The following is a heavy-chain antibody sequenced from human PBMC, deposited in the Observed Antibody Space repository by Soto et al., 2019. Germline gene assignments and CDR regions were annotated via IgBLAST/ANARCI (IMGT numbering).Heavy chain of an antibody. Sequence: LILSCEASGFTFSSYWMHWVRHGPGRGLGWLSLINSDGSSPNYADSVKGRFTVSRDNAKNTLFLQMSSLIVDDTGVYYCTRDRRISGCDPWGQGTLVTVSS. CDR3: TRDRRISGCDP. J-gene: IGHJ5*02. D-gene: IGHD3-16*02. CDR1: GFTFSSYW. V-gene: IGHV3-74*01. CDR2: INSDGSSP.